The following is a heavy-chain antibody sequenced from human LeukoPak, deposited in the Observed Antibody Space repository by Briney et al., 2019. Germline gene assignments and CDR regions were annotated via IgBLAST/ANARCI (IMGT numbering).Heavy chain of an antibody. V-gene: IGHV3-30*02. Sequence: GGSLRLSCAASGFTFDCCGMHWVRQAPGKGLEWVAFIRNVGNDKYYADSVKGRFFISRDNSKNTLSLQMNSLRVEDMALYYCAKGPDYDILTPIDYWGQGTLVTVSS. D-gene: IGHD3-9*01. CDR1: GFTFDCCG. CDR3: AKGPDYDILTPIDY. J-gene: IGHJ4*02. CDR2: IRNVGNDK.